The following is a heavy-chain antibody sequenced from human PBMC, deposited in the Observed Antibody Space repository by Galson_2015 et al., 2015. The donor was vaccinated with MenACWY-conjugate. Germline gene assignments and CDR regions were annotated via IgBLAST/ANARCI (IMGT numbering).Heavy chain of an antibody. CDR1: GITLSGRW. D-gene: IGHD2-8*01. J-gene: IGHJ4*02. Sequence: SLRLSCAASGITLSGRWMHWIRQTPEKGLVWVARINSEGTSIAYADSVKGRFTISRDNAKNTLNLQMNSLRAEDSALYYCVREGVYCPHGVCYMATRDYWGQGTLVAVSS. V-gene: IGHV3-74*03. CDR2: INSEGTSI. CDR3: VREGVYCPHGVCYMATRDY.